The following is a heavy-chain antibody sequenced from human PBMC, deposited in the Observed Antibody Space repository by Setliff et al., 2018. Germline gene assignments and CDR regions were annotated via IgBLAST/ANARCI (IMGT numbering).Heavy chain of an antibody. CDR3: ARGRLRGLWVSFDY. J-gene: IGHJ4*02. D-gene: IGHD4-17*01. CDR2: IIPIFGTA. CDR1: GGTFSSYA. V-gene: IGHV1-69*13. Sequence: EASVKVSCKAPGGTFSSYAISWVRQAPGQGLEWMGGIIPIFGTANYAQKFQGRVTITADESTSTAYMELSSLRSEDTAVYYCARGRLRGLWVSFDYWGQGTLVTVSS.